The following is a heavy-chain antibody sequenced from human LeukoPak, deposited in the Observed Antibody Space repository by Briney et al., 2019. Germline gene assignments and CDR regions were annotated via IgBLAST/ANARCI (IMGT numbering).Heavy chain of an antibody. D-gene: IGHD2-15*01. Sequence: GGSLRLSCAASGFTFSSYAMHWVRQAPGKGLEWVAVISYDGSNKYYADSVKGRFTISRDNAKNSLYLQMNSLRAEDTAVYYCARRVVVVATDSYYGMDVWGQGTTVTVSS. CDR2: ISYDGSNK. J-gene: IGHJ6*02. V-gene: IGHV3-30*04. CDR3: ARRVVVVATDSYYGMDV. CDR1: GFTFSSYA.